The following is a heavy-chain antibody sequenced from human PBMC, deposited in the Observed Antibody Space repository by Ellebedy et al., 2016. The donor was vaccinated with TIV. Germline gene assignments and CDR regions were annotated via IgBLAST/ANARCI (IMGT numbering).Heavy chain of an antibody. D-gene: IGHD3-10*01. CDR2: IYDTGST. CDR3: ASLPDYRVGFVDAPMVWGH. Sequence: SETLSLTCAVSGDSISRSNWWSWVRQPPGKGLEWIGEIYDTGSTNYNPSLKSRVTISVDKSKNQFSLKLTSVTAADTAIYYCASLPDYRVGFVDAPMVWGHWGQGTLVTVSS. J-gene: IGHJ4*02. CDR1: GDSISRSNW. V-gene: IGHV4-4*02.